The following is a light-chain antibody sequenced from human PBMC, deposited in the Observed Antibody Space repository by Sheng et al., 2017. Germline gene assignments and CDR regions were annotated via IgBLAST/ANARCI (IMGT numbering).Light chain of an antibody. CDR1: QSISSW. Sequence: DIQMTQSPSTLSASIGDRVTITCRASQSISSWLAWHQQKPGKAPKLLIYDASTLETGVPSRFSGGGSGTDFTLTIDNLQPEDFATYFCQQSYSTPYTFGQGTKLEI. CDR2: DAS. J-gene: IGKJ2*01. V-gene: IGKV1-5*01. CDR3: QQSYSTPYT.